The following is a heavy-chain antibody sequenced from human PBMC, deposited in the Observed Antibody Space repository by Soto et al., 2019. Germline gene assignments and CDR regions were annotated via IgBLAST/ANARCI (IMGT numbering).Heavy chain of an antibody. CDR1: GFTFSSYA. D-gene: IGHD3-16*01. V-gene: IGHV3-30-3*01. CDR2: ISYDGSNK. Sequence: PGGSLRLSCAASGFTFSSYAMHWVRQAPGKGLEWVAVISYDGSNKYYADSVKGRFTISRDNSKNTLYLQMNSLRAEDTAVYYCARVNLPTNGGGFDYWGQGTLVTVSS. J-gene: IGHJ4*02. CDR3: ARVNLPTNGGGFDY.